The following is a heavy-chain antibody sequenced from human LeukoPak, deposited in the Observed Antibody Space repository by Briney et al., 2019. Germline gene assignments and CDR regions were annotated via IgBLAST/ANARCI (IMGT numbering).Heavy chain of an antibody. CDR3: ARGHIPRYYYYMDV. CDR2: INHSGST. Sequence: SENLSLTCAVYGGSFSGYYWSWIRQPPGKGLEWIGEINHSGSTNYNPSLKSRVTISVDTSKNQFSLKLSSVTAADTAVYYCARGHIPRYYYYMDVWGKGTTVTVSS. CDR1: GGSFSGYY. J-gene: IGHJ6*03. V-gene: IGHV4-34*01.